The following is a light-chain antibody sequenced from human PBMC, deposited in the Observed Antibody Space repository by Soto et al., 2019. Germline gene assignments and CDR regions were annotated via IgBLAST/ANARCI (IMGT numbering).Light chain of an antibody. CDR3: QLRSNWPPIT. CDR1: QSVGSD. J-gene: IGKJ5*01. Sequence: EIVLTQSPATLSLSPGERATLSCRASQSVGSDSAWYQQKPGQAPRFLMYDASNRATGIPARFSGSASGTDFTLTISSLEPEDFAVYYCQLRSNWPPITFGQGTRLENK. V-gene: IGKV3-11*01. CDR2: DAS.